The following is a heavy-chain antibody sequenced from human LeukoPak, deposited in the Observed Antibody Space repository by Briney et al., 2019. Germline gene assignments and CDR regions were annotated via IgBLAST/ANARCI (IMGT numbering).Heavy chain of an antibody. J-gene: IGHJ4*02. CDR3: VRGGVATIDY. Sequence: PSETLSLTRTVSGGSIRSYYWSWIRQSPGKGLEWIGYIYYTGSSNYNPSLKSRVTISVDTSKNQFSLKLNFVTAADTAVYYCVRGGVATIDYWGQGTLVTVSS. CDR2: IYYTGSS. CDR1: GGSIRSYY. D-gene: IGHD5-12*01. V-gene: IGHV4-59*01.